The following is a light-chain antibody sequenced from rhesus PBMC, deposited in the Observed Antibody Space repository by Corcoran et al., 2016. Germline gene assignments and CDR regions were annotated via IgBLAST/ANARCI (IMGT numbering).Light chain of an antibody. CDR1: ENVNNY. CDR3: QQYSSSPLT. V-gene: IGKV1-74*01. Sequence: DIQMTQSPSSLSASVGDSVTITCRASENVNNYLHWYQQKPGNAPNLLIYKASTLQRGVPSRFSGSGSGTDFTLTISSLQSEDFATYYCQQYSSSPLTFGGGTKVEIK. J-gene: IGKJ4*01. CDR2: KAS.